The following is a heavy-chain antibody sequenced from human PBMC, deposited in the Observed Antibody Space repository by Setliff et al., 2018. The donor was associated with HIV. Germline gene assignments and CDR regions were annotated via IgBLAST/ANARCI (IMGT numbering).Heavy chain of an antibody. V-gene: IGHV4-34*01. CDR3: ARLLVAGTWVH. D-gene: IGHD5-12*01. J-gene: IGHJ4*02. CDR1: GGSFSGYS. CDR2: ITDSGST. Sequence: SETLSLTCAVYGGSFSGYSWSWIRQPPGKGLEWIGEITDSGSTNYTPSLKSRVTISIGTSTNQFSLKLTSVTAADTAMYYCARLLVAGTWVHWGLGTLVTVSS.